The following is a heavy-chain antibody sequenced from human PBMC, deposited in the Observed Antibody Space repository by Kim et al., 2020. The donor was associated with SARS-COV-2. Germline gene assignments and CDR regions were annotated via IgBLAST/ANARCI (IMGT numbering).Heavy chain of an antibody. J-gene: IGHJ4*02. D-gene: IGHD3-9*01. V-gene: IGHV4-59*01. CDR2: IYYSGST. Sequence: SETLYLTCSVSGGSISRYFWSWIRQPPGKGLEWIGYIYYSGSTKYNPSLESRVTLSVDPSKNQFSLTLTSVTAADTAVYYCARVLTTGYSDYWGRGTLVTVSS. CDR3: ARVLTTGYSDY. CDR1: GGSISRYF.